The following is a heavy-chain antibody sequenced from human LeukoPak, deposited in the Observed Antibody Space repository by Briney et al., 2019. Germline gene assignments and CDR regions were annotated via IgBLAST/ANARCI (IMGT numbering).Heavy chain of an antibody. CDR2: VNRGGDTI. V-gene: IGHV3-48*03. Sequence: GGSLRLSCAASGFTFRSHGMNWVRQTPGKGLEWISYVNRGGDTIAYADSVKGRFTISRDNAKNSLYLQMNSLRAEDTAMYYCAIPPLSGTGSSRPLAGIDVWGQGTTVTVSS. J-gene: IGHJ6*02. CDR3: AIPPLSGTGSSRPLAGIDV. CDR1: GFTFRSHG. D-gene: IGHD3-10*01.